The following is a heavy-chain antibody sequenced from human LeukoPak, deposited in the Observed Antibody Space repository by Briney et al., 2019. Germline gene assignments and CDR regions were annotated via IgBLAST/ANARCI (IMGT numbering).Heavy chain of an antibody. D-gene: IGHD2/OR15-2a*01. CDR1: GFTFSSYA. CDR3: ARGSAVNIDI. V-gene: IGHV3-23*01. Sequence: GGSLRLSCAASGFTFSSYAMSWVRQAPGKGLEWVSAISGSGGSTYYADSVKGRFTISRDNAKHSLYLRMNSLRADDTAVYYCARGSAVNIDIWGQGTMVTVSS. J-gene: IGHJ3*02. CDR2: ISGSGGST.